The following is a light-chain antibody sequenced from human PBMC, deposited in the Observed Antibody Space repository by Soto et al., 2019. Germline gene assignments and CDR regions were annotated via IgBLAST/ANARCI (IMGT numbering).Light chain of an antibody. CDR1: QGVSSN. Sequence: EIVMTQSPATLSVSPGERATLSCRASQGVSSNLAWYQQKPGQAPRLLISGASTRATGIPARFSGSGSGTEFTLTISSLQSEDFAVYFCQQYNSWPPLTFGGGTKVEIK. CDR2: GAS. V-gene: IGKV3D-15*01. CDR3: QQYNSWPPLT. J-gene: IGKJ4*01.